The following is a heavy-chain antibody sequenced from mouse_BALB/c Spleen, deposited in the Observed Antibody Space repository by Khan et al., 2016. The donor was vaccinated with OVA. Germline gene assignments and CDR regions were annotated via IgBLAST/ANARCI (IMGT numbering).Heavy chain of an antibody. CDR2: ISYSGST. CDR3: AMGRTY. CDR1: GYSITSDYA. J-gene: IGHJ3*01. V-gene: IGHV3-2*02. Sequence: EVQLVESGPGLVKPSQSLSLTCTVTGYSITSDYAWNWIRQFPGNKLEWMGYISYSGSTSYNPSIKSRISITRDTSKNQFFLQLNSVTSEDTATYYCAMGRTYWGQGTLVTVSA. D-gene: IGHD4-1*01.